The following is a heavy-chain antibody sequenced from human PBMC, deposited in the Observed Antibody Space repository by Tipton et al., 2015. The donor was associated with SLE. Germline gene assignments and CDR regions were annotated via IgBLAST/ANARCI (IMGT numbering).Heavy chain of an antibody. V-gene: IGHV4-31*03. CDR2: TYYSGSP. D-gene: IGHD6-19*01. CDR1: GGSISSGGYY. J-gene: IGHJ4*02. Sequence: TLSLTCNVSGGSISSGGYYWSWIRQHPGKGLEWIGYTYYSGSPYYNPSLKSRVTMSVDRSKNQFSLRLTSVTAADTAVYYCATELFRGYTSGWGPDYWGQGTLVTVSS. CDR3: ATELFRGYTSGWGPDY.